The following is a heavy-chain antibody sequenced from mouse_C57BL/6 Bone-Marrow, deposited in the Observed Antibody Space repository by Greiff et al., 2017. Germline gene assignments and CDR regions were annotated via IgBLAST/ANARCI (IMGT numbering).Heavy chain of an antibody. D-gene: IGHD2-3*01. J-gene: IGHJ2*01. CDR2: IYPGSGST. CDR1: GYTFTSYW. CDR3: ARRGGWPYFDY. Sequence: VKLKQPGAELVKPGASVKLSCKASGYTFTSYWITWVKQRPGQGLEWIGDIYPGSGSTNYTEKFKSKATITVDTSSSTAYLQLSSLTSEDSAVYYCARRGGWPYFDYWGQGTTLTVSA. V-gene: IGHV1-55*01.